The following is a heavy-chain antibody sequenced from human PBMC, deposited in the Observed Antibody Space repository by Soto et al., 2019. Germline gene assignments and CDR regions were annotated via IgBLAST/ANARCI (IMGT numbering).Heavy chain of an antibody. Sequence: TSETLSLTCTVSDGSVSSGSYYWSWIRQPPGKGLEWIGYIYYSGSTNYNPSPKSRVTISIDTSKNQFSLRLSSVTAADTAVYYCARASKTTLVNTASQFDYWGQGTLVTVSS. J-gene: IGHJ4*02. CDR1: DGSVSSGSYY. V-gene: IGHV4-61*01. D-gene: IGHD6-6*01. CDR2: IYYSGST. CDR3: ARASKTTLVNTASQFDY.